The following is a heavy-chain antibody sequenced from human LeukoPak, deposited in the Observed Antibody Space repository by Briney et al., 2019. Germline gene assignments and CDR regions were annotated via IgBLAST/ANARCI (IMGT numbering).Heavy chain of an antibody. CDR1: GYTFTSYG. Sequence: ASVKVSCKASGYTFTSYGISWVRQAPGQGLEWMGWISAYNGNTNYAQKLQGRVTMTTDTSTSTAYMELRSLRSDDTAMYYCARDRSPSSGYYFDYWGQGTLVTVSS. J-gene: IGHJ4*02. CDR2: ISAYNGNT. V-gene: IGHV1-18*01. D-gene: IGHD6-25*01. CDR3: ARDRSPSSGYYFDY.